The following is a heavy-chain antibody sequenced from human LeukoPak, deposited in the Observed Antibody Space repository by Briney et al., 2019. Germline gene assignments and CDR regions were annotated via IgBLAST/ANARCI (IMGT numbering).Heavy chain of an antibody. V-gene: IGHV4-34*01. CDR1: GGSFSGYY. Sequence: PSETLSLTCAVYGGSFSGYYWSWIRQPPGKGLEWIGEINHSGSTNYNPSLKSRVTISVDTSKNQFSLKLSSVTAADTAVYYCARGARSDFWSGYREGDYWGQRTLVTVSS. CDR2: INHSGST. CDR3: ARGARSDFWSGYREGDY. J-gene: IGHJ4*02. D-gene: IGHD3-3*01.